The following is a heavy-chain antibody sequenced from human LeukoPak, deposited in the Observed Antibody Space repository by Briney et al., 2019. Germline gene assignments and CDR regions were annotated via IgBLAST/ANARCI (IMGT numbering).Heavy chain of an antibody. CDR3: ARDYPMGGGKEGFDY. Sequence: ASVKVSCKASGYTFTSYGISWVRQAPGPGLEWKGWISAYNGNTNYAQKLQGRVTMTTDTSTSTAYMELRSLRSDDTAVYYCARDYPMGGGKEGFDYWGQGTLVTVSS. V-gene: IGHV1-18*01. J-gene: IGHJ4*02. CDR2: ISAYNGNT. D-gene: IGHD4-23*01. CDR1: GYTFTSYG.